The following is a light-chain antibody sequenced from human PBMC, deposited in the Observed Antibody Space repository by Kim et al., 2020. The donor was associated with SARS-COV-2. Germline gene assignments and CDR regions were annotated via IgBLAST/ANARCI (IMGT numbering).Light chain of an antibody. CDR2: SND. CDR3: AVWDDSLSYFLV. CDR1: TSNIGRNT. J-gene: IGLJ2*01. Sequence: QSVLTQSPSVSGTPGQRVTISCSGSTSNIGRNTVNWFQQPPGTAPKLLIFSNDQRPPGVPDRFSGSRSGTSASLAISGLGSEDEAEYYCAVWDDSLSYFLVFGGGTQLTVL. V-gene: IGLV1-44*01.